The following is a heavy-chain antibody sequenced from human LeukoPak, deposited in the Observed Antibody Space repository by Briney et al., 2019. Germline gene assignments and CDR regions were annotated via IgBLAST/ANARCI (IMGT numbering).Heavy chain of an antibody. V-gene: IGHV1-46*01. D-gene: IGHD3-22*01. CDR3: ARARYYYDSSGYLFDY. Sequence: ASVKVSCEASGYTFTSYYMHWVRQAPGQGLEWMGIINPSGGSTSYAQKFQGRVTMTRDTSTSTVYMELSSLRSEDTAVYYCARARYYYDSSGYLFDYWGQGTLVTVSS. CDR1: GYTFTSYY. J-gene: IGHJ4*02. CDR2: INPSGGST.